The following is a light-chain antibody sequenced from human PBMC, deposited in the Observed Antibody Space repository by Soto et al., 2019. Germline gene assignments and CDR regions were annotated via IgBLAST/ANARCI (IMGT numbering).Light chain of an antibody. V-gene: IGLV1-40*01. CDR1: SSNIGAGYD. Sequence: QSVLTQPPSVSGAPGQRVTISCTGSSSNIGAGYDVHWYQQLPGTAPKLLIYGNSNRPSGVPDRFSGSKSGTSASLAITGLQAEDAADYSCPSYDSSLSAPVFGTGTKVTVL. CDR3: PSYDSSLSAPV. CDR2: GNS. J-gene: IGLJ1*01.